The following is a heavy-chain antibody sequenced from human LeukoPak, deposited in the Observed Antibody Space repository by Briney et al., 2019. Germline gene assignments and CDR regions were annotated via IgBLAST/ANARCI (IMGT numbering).Heavy chain of an antibody. V-gene: IGHV1-69*04. D-gene: IGHD6-19*01. CDR1: GGTFSSYA. CDR2: IIPILGIA. J-gene: IGHJ4*02. Sequence: ASVKVSCKASGGTFSSYAISWVRQAPGQGLEWMGRIIPILGIANYAQKFQGRVTITADKSTSTAYMELSSLRSEDTAVYYCAGPAGSGWEFDYWGQGTLVTVSS. CDR3: AGPAGSGWEFDY.